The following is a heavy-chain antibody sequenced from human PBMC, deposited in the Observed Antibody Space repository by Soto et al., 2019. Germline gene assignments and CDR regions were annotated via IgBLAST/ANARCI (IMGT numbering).Heavy chain of an antibody. V-gene: IGHV2-26*01. CDR2: FFSNDEK. J-gene: IGHJ5*02. D-gene: IGHD2-2*01. Sequence: QVTVKESGPVLVKPTETLTLTCTVSAFSLSNAALGVSWIRQPPGKALEWLAHFFSNDEKSYSTSLKSRLAISKDTSKSQVVLTMTNMDPVDTATYYCASXXTTSWYWFDPWGQGTLVTVSS. CDR3: ASXXTTSWYWFDP. CDR1: AFSLSNAALG.